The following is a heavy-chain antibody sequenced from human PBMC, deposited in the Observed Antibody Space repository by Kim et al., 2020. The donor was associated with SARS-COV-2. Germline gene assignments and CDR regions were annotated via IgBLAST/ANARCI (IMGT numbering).Heavy chain of an antibody. D-gene: IGHD1-26*01. Sequence: YVDSVKGRFTISRDNSKNTLYLQMTNLRAEDTAMYYCAKQLSGSYNFFDYWGQGTLVTVSS. J-gene: IGHJ4*02. V-gene: IGHV3-30-3*02. CDR3: AKQLSGSYNFFDY.